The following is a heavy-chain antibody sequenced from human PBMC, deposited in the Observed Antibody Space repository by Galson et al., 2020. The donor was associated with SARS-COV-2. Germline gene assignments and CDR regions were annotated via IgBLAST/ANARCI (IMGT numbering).Heavy chain of an antibody. CDR3: VRDHGRVAESGSYFHTGYYYGMDV. CDR2: IIPIFGTA. J-gene: IGHJ6*02. V-gene: IGHV1-69*13. D-gene: IGHD1-26*01. CDR1: GGTFSSYA. Sequence: SVKVSCKASGGTFSSYAISWVRQAPGQGLEWMGGIIPIFGTANYAQKFQGRVTITADESTSTAYMELSSLRSEDTAVYYCVRDHGRVAESGSYFHTGYYYGMDVWGQGTTVTVSS.